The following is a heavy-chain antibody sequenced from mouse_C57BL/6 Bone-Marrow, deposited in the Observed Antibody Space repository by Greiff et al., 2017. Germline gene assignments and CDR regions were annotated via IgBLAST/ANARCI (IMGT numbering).Heavy chain of an antibody. CDR3: AKGGNYGGYYFDY. CDR2: FHPYNDDT. J-gene: IGHJ2*01. D-gene: IGHD2-1*01. CDR1: GYTFTTYP. Sequence: VQLQESGAELVKPGASVMMSCTASGYTFTTYPIEWMKQKHGTSLEWIGNFHPYNDDTKYNETFKGKATLTVEKSSSTVYLELSRLTSDDSAVNYCAKGGNYGGYYFDYWGQGTTLTVSS. V-gene: IGHV1-47*01.